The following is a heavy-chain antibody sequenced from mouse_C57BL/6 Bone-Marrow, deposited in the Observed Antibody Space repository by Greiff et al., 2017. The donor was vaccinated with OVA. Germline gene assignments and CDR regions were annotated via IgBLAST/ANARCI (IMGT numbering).Heavy chain of an antibody. CDR1: GYTFTSYW. CDR2: IDPSDSYT. CDR3: ARSRHYYGSSYPLAY. Sequence: QVQLQQPGAELVMPGASVKLSCKASGYTFTSYWMHWVKQRPGQGLEWIGEIDPSDSYTNYNQKFKGKSTLTVDKSSSTASMQLSSLTSEDSAVYYCARSRHYYGSSYPLAYWGQGTLVTVSA. J-gene: IGHJ3*01. V-gene: IGHV1-69*01. D-gene: IGHD1-1*01.